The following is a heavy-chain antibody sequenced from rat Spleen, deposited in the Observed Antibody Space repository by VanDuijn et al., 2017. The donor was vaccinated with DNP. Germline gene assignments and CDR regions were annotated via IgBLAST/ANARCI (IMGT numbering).Heavy chain of an antibody. J-gene: IGHJ2*01. CDR3: TTDFERGY. D-gene: IGHD1-11*01. Sequence: EVHLVESGGGLVQPGRSLKLSCVASGFTFSSYWMYWIRQAPKKGLEWVASISASGGSTSYRDSVKGRFTISRDNAKSILYLQMDSLRSEDTATFYCTTDFERGYWGQGVMVTVSS. CDR1: GFTFSSYW. CDR2: ISASGGST. V-gene: IGHV5-19*01.